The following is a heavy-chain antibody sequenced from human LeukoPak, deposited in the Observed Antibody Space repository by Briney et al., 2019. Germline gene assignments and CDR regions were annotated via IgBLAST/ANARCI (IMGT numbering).Heavy chain of an antibody. V-gene: IGHV3-7*03. CDR3: ASGLELDY. CDR2: IKQDGSEK. J-gene: IGHJ4*02. Sequence: XGSLRLSCAASGFTFSSYWMRWVRQAPGKGLEWVANIKQDGSEKNYVDSVKGRFTISRDNAKNSLYLQMNSLRAEDAAVYYCASGLELDYWGQGTLVTVSS. CDR1: GFTFSSYW.